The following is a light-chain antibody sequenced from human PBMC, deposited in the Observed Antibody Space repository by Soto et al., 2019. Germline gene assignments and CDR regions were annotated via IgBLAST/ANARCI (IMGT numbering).Light chain of an antibody. J-gene: IGKJ1*01. Sequence: EIVMTQSPVPLSLSPGEGATHSCRASQSVAGSYLAWYQQKPGRTPRLLIYGASSRATGIPDRFSGSGSGTEFTLTINRLQPEDFAVYYCQQYGVSPRTFGQGTKVDI. CDR3: QQYGVSPRT. V-gene: IGKV3-20*01. CDR2: GAS. CDR1: QSVAGSY.